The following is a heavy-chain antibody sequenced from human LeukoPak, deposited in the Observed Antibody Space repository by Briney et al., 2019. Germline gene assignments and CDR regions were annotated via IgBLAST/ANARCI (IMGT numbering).Heavy chain of an antibody. CDR1: GVSISSYY. Sequence: SETLSLTCTVSGVSISSYYWSWIRQPPGKGLEWIGFIYYSGSTYYNPSLKSRVTISVDTSKNQFSLRLSSRPSVDTAVYCYERLRIGSLYIWGQGTMVTVPS. CDR2: IYYSGST. J-gene: IGHJ3*02. D-gene: IGHD2-15*01. CDR3: ERLRIGSLYI. V-gene: IGHV4-59*08.